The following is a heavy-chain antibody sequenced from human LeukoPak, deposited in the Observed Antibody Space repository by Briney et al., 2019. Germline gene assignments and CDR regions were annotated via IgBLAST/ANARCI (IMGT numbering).Heavy chain of an antibody. CDR3: ATAGGDGSRMGFDP. CDR1: GFTFSRYW. V-gene: IGHV3-74*01. D-gene: IGHD2-15*01. Sequence: PGGSLRLSCADSGFTFSRYWMHWVRQTPGKGLVWVSCISADRSVTRYADSVKGRFTISRDNTKSTLYLQMHSLRAEDTAVYYCATAGGDGSRMGFDPWGQGTLVTVSS. CDR2: ISADRSVT. J-gene: IGHJ5*02.